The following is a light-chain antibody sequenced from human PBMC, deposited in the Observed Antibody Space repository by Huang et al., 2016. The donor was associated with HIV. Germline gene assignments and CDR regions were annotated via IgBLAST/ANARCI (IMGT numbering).Light chain of an antibody. Sequence: EIVLTQSPATLSLSLGERATLSCRASQSVSSYLAWYQQKPGQAPRLLIYDASNRATGIPARFSGSGSGTDFTRTISSLEPEDFAVYYCQQRSNWPPTFGGGTKVEIK. CDR3: QQRSNWPPT. J-gene: IGKJ4*01. CDR2: DAS. V-gene: IGKV3-11*01. CDR1: QSVSSY.